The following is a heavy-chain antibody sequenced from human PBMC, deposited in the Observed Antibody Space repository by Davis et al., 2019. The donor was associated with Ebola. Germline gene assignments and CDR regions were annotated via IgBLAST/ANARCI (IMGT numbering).Heavy chain of an antibody. V-gene: IGHV5-51*01. CDR3: ASLRRTITGMDDAFEI. CDR1: GNSFTSHW. D-gene: IGHD2-8*02. J-gene: IGHJ3*02. CDR2: IYTGDSDT. Sequence: GESLKISCKDSGNSFTSHWIGWVRQMPGKGLEWMGIIYTGDSDTRYSPYFRGQVTISADKSFKTAFLQWSSLKAPDTAMYYCASLRRTITGMDDAFEIWGQGPMVTVSS.